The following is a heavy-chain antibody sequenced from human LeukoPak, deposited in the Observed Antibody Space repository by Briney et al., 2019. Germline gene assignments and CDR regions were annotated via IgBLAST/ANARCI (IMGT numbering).Heavy chain of an antibody. J-gene: IGHJ3*01. Sequence: PSETLSLTCTVSGGSISSYYWSWIRQSPGKGLEWIGYIYYSGSANYNPSLKSRVTISVDTSKNQFSLKLSSVTAADTAVYYCARIDSSGWNEARGTFDFWGQGTMVTVSS. CDR2: IYYSGSA. V-gene: IGHV4-59*08. CDR1: GGSISSYY. CDR3: ARIDSSGWNEARGTFDF. D-gene: IGHD6-19*01.